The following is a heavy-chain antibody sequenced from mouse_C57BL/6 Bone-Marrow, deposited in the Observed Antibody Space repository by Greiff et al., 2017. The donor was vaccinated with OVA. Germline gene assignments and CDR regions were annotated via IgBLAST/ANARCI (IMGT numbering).Heavy chain of an antibody. V-gene: IGHV1-64*01. CDR2: IHPNSVST. CDR3: ASGGIYDGYFRLIAY. J-gene: IGHJ3*01. D-gene: IGHD2-3*01. CDR1: GYTFTSYW. Sequence: VQLQQPGAELVKPGASVKLSCKASGYTFTSYWMHWVKQRPGQGLEWIGMIHPNSVSTNYNEKFKSKATLTVDKSSSTAYMQLSSLTSEDSAVYYCASGGIYDGYFRLIAYWGQGTLVTVSA.